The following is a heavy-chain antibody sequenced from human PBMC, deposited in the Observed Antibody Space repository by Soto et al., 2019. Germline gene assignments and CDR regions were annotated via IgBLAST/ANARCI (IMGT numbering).Heavy chain of an antibody. CDR3: AADLSGPYASSNWFDP. Sequence: EVQLVESGGDLVKPGGSLRLSCAASGFIFSHAWFHWVRQPPGKGLELVGRVKNNGGATDYAPSVKGRFIISRDDSKDMVYLQMSSLRTEDAAIYYCAADLSGPYASSNWFDPWGQGPLVTVSS. CDR2: VKNNGGAT. D-gene: IGHD2-2*01. J-gene: IGHJ5*02. CDR1: GFIFSHAW. V-gene: IGHV3-15*07.